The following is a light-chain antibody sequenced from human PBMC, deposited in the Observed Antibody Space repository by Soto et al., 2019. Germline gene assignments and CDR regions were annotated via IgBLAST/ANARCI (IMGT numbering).Light chain of an antibody. J-gene: IGKJ1*01. Sequence: DIVMTQSPLSLPVTPGEPASISCSSSQSLLQSNGYNYLDWYLQKPGQSPQLLIYFGSYRASGVPDRFSGSGSGTDFTLKIRRVEAEDFGVYYCMQAQQTPPTFGQGTKVEIK. V-gene: IGKV2-28*01. CDR3: MQAQQTPPT. CDR1: QSLLQSNGYNY. CDR2: FGS.